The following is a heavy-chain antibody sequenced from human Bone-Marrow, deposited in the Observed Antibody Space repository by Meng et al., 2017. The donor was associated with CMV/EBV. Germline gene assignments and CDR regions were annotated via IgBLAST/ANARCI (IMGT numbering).Heavy chain of an antibody. Sequence: GGSLRLSCAASGFTFSSYDMHWVRQATGKGLEWVSAIGTAGDTYYPGSVKGRFTISRENAKNSLYLQMNSLRAGDTAVYYCARSLSGRGDYYYGIDVWGQRTTVTVSS. CDR3: ARSLSGRGDYYYGIDV. CDR1: GFTFSSYD. CDR2: IGTAGDT. V-gene: IGHV3-13*01. J-gene: IGHJ6*02.